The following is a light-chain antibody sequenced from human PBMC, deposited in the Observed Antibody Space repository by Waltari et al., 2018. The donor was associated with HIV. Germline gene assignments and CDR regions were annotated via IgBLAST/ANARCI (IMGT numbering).Light chain of an antibody. Sequence: QSVRTQPPSASGTPAQRVTISCSGSSYHTGSNYVYSYQQPPGTAPTRLTYRNNQRPSVVPDRFSGSKSGTSASLAISGLRSEDEADYYCAAWDDSLSGPGFGGGTKLTVL. CDR3: AAWDDSLSGPG. J-gene: IGLJ2*01. V-gene: IGLV1-47*01. CDR2: RNN. CDR1: SYHTGSNY.